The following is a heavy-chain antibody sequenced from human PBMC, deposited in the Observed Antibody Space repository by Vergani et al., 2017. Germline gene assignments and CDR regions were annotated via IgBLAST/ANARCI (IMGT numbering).Heavy chain of an antibody. V-gene: IGHV3-7*01. CDR1: GFNFQIYW. CDR2: IKQDGSED. Sequence: EVLLVESGGDLVQPGGSLRLSCEASGFNFQIYWMGWVRQTAEKGPEWVANIKQDGSEDYYVDSVKGRFTITRDNAKKFIYLQMNSLRADDTAVYYCVRAYGRYDWFDYWGQRTLVTVSS. CDR3: VRAYGRYDWFDY. J-gene: IGHJ4*01. D-gene: IGHD1-20*01.